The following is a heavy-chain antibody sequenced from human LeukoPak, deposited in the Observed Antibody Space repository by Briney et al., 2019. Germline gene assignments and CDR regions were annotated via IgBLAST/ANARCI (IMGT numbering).Heavy chain of an antibody. D-gene: IGHD3-22*01. V-gene: IGHV1-69*13. CDR1: GGTFSSYA. CDR2: IIPIFGTA. J-gene: IGHJ5*02. CDR3: ARRTTYYYDSSGSTFDP. Sequence: SVKVSCKASGGTFSSYAISWVRQAPGQGLEWMGGIIPIFGTANYAQKFQGRVTITADESTSTAYMELSSLRSEDTAVYYCARRTTYYYDSSGSTFDPWGQGTLVTVSS.